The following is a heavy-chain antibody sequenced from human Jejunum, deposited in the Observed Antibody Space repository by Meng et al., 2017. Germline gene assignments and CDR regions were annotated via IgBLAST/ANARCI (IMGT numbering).Heavy chain of an antibody. V-gene: IGHV1-3*01. CDR1: GYTFTSYA. CDR3: ARDALYGKQWLDPAFDS. Sequence: QVLLLQSGAELKKPGASVKVSCKASGYTFTSYAVHWVRQAPGQRLEWMGFINPGNGNTKYSQKFQDRVTFIRDTSASTAYMELSSLKSEDTAVYYCARDALYGKQWLDPAFDSWGQGTLVTVSS. CDR2: INPGNGNT. D-gene: IGHD6-19*01. J-gene: IGHJ4*02.